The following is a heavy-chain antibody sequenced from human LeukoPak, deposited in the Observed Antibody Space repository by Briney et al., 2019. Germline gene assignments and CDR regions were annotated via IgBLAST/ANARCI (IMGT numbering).Heavy chain of an antibody. CDR1: GFTFSSYG. J-gene: IGHJ5*02. D-gene: IGHD3-22*01. CDR2: ISSSGSTI. Sequence: GGPLRLSCAASGFTFSSYGMHWVRQAPGKGLEWVSYISSSGSTIYYADSVKGRFTISRDNAKNSLYLQMNSLRAEDTAVYYCARGLYYYDSSGYYVSWGQGTLVTVSS. V-gene: IGHV3-48*04. CDR3: ARGLYYYDSSGYYVS.